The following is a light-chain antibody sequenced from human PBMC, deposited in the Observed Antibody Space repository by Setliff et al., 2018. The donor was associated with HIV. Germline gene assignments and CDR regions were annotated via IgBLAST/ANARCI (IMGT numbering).Light chain of an antibody. CDR2: DVS. Sequence: QSALAQPASVSGSPGQSITISCTGTSSDVGGYNYVSWYQQHPGKAPKLMIYDVSKWPSGVSNRFSGSKSGNTASLTISGLQTEDEADYYCCSYAGSRNYVFGLGTKVTVL. CDR1: SSDVGGYNY. J-gene: IGLJ1*01. V-gene: IGLV2-14*01. CDR3: CSYAGSRNYV.